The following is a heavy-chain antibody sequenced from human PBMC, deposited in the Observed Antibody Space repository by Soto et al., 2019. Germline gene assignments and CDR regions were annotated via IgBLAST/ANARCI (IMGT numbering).Heavy chain of an antibody. D-gene: IGHD2-2*01. CDR2: IYYSGST. CDR3: ARGEVVPNENWFDP. J-gene: IGHJ5*02. Sequence: PSETLSLTCTVSGGSISSYYWSWIRQPPGKGLEWIGYIYYSGSTNYNPSLKSRVTISVDTSKNQFSLKLSSVTAADTAVYYCARGEVVPNENWFDPWGQGTLVTVSS. CDR1: GGSISSYY. V-gene: IGHV4-59*01.